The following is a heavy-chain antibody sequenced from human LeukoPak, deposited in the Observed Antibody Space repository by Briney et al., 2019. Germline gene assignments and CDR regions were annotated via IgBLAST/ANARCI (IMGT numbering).Heavy chain of an antibody. D-gene: IGHD2-15*01. CDR3: AREGCSGGSCYYYYYYMDV. V-gene: IGHV3-30-3*01. J-gene: IGHJ6*03. CDR1: GFTFTDHS. CDR2: VSPHVNTI. Sequence: PGRSLRLSCVASGFTFTDHSMHWVRQPPGKGLEWVAVVSPHVNTIFYADSMKGRFTISRDNSKNTIYLQIDSLRDEDTGIYYCAREGCSGGSCYYYYYYMDVWGKGTTVTVSS.